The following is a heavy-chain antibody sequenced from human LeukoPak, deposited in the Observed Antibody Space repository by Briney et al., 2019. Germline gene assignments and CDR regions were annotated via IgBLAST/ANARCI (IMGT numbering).Heavy chain of an antibody. CDR3: AKQVPAAAYFDS. Sequence: GGSLRLSCAASGFTFSTYAMSWVRRAPGKGLEWVSVISGSDGSTYYADSVKGRFTISRDNSKNTLYLQVNSLRAEDTAVYYCAKQVPAAAYFDSWGQGTLVTV. J-gene: IGHJ4*02. CDR1: GFTFSTYA. V-gene: IGHV3-23*01. CDR2: ISGSDGST. D-gene: IGHD2-2*01.